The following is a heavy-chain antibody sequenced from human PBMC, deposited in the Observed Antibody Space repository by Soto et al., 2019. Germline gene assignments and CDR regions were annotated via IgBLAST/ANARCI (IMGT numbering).Heavy chain of an antibody. Sequence: QVQLVQSGAEVKKPGSSVKVACKASGGTFTSDAISWVRQAPGQGLEWMGGITPVFETPNYAQKFQGRVTITAEESTGTAYMELSSLRSEDTAVYYCARAIHGYNYRVDFWGQGTTVTVSS. CDR3: ARAIHGYNYRVDF. J-gene: IGHJ6*02. CDR1: GGTFTSDA. CDR2: ITPVFETP. V-gene: IGHV1-69*01. D-gene: IGHD5-12*01.